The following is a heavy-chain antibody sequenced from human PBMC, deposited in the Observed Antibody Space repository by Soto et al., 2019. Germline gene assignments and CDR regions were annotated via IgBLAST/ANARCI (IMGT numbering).Heavy chain of an antibody. CDR3: ARGPGAGPACGLYYYYCLGV. CDR1: GDLLCSKGAS. V-gene: IGHV6-1*01. J-gene: IGHJ6*02. CDR2: TYYRSKWYN. D-gene: IGHD2-21*01. Sequence: LSLTCAICGDLLCSKGASGNGIRQYPSRGLEWLGRTYYRSKWYNDYAVSVKSRITINPDTSKNQFSLQLNSVTPEDTAVYYCARGPGAGPACGLYYYYCLGVWVQLTTVTVSS.